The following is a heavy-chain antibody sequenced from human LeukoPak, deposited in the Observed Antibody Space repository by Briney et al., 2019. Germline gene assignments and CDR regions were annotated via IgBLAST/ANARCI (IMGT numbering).Heavy chain of an antibody. J-gene: IGHJ4*02. D-gene: IGHD3-3*01. Sequence: GGSLRLSCAASGFTFSSYSMNWVRQAPGKGLEWVSYISSSSSTIYYADSVKGRFTISRDNAKNSLYLQMNSLRAEDTAVYYCAKDMQVFGVVSPFDYWGQGTLVTVSS. CDR3: AKDMQVFGVVSPFDY. CDR1: GFTFSSYS. CDR2: ISSSSSTI. V-gene: IGHV3-48*04.